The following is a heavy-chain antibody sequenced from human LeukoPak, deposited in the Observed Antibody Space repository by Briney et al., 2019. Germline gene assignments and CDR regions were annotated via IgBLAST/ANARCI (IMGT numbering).Heavy chain of an antibody. CDR2: ISYAGSKN. Sequence: GGSLRLSCAASGFTFSTYAMHWVRRAPGKGLEWVAVISYAGSKNYYADSVKGRFTISRDSSKNTLYLQVNSLRAEDTAVYYCARESGASRGYSYGHWGQGTLVTVSS. V-gene: IGHV3-30*04. J-gene: IGHJ4*02. CDR1: GFTFSTYA. CDR3: ARESGASRGYSYGH. D-gene: IGHD5-18*01.